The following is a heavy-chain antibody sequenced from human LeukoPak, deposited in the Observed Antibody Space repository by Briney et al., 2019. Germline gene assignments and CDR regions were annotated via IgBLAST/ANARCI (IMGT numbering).Heavy chain of an antibody. CDR1: GFTFSSHA. D-gene: IGHD2-15*01. J-gene: IGHJ4*02. V-gene: IGHV3-15*01. CDR2: IKSKIEGGTI. Sequence: KPGGSLRLSCVVSGFTFSSHAMSWVRQAPGKGLEWVGRIKSKIEGGTIDYGAPVKGRFTISRDDSRNTLYLQMNSLKTEDTAVYYCTTRRQDGWWGKGTPVTVS. CDR3: TTRRQDGW.